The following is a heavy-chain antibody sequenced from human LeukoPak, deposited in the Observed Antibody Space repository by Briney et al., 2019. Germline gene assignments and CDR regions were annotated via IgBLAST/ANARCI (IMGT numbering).Heavy chain of an antibody. J-gene: IGHJ4*02. V-gene: IGHV1-8*01. D-gene: IGHD2-15*01. Sequence: GASVTVSCKASGYTFTSYDINWVRQATGQGLEWMGWMNPNSGNTGYAQKFQGRVTMTRNTSISTAYMELSSLRSEDTAVYYCATDQGYVGAGFDYWGQGTLVTVSS. CDR1: GYTFTSYD. CDR2: MNPNSGNT. CDR3: ATDQGYVGAGFDY.